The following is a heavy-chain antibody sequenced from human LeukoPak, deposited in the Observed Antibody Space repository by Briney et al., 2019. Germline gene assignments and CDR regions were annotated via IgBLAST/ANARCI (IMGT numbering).Heavy chain of an antibody. CDR3: ALSDYGGNSYYYYYYMDV. CDR2: INSDGSST. J-gene: IGHJ6*03. V-gene: IGHV3-74*01. Sequence: GGSLRLSCAASGFSFNDYTMHWVRQAPGKGLEWVSRINSDGSSTSYADSVKGRFTISRDNAKNTLYLQMNSLRAEDTAVYYCALSDYGGNSYYYYYYMDVWGKGTTVTISS. D-gene: IGHD4-23*01. CDR1: GFSFNDYT.